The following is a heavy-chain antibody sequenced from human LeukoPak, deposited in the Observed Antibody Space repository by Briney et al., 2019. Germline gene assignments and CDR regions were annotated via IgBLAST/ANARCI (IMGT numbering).Heavy chain of an antibody. J-gene: IGHJ3*02. CDR3: ARDEDYYDVGGHPYGAFDI. CDR1: GGSISGGSYF. D-gene: IGHD3-16*01. Sequence: SQTLSLTCTVSGGSISGGSYFWSWIRQPAGKGLEWIGRIYTSGSTNYNPSLKSRVTISVDTSKNQFSLKLSSVTAADTAAYYCARDEDYYDVGGHPYGAFDIWGRGTMVTVSS. V-gene: IGHV4-61*02. CDR2: IYTSGST.